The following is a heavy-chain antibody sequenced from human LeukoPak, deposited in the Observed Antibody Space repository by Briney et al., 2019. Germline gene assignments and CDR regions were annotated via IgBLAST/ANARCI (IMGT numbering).Heavy chain of an antibody. J-gene: IGHJ3*02. CDR3: ARSMRSSGATDHDAFDI. CDR2: IRYDGSNK. CDR1: GFTFSSYG. D-gene: IGHD3-22*01. Sequence: GGSLRLSCAASGFTFSSYGMHWVRQAPGKGLEWVAFIRYDGSNKYYADSVKGRFTISRDNSKNTLYLQMNSLRAEDTAVYYCARSMRSSGATDHDAFDIWGQGTMVTVSS. V-gene: IGHV3-30*02.